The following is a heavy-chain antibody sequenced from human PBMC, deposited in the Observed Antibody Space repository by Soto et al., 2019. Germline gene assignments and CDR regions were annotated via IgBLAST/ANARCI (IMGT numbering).Heavy chain of an antibody. V-gene: IGHV3-53*01. CDR2: IYSGGST. Sequence: GGSLRLSCAASGFTVSSNYMSWVRQAPGKGLEWVSVIYSGGSTYDADSVKGRFTISRDNSKNTLYLQMNSLRAEDTAVYYCARESGQLALGYYYYGMDVWGQGTTVTVAS. CDR1: GFTVSSNY. J-gene: IGHJ6*02. D-gene: IGHD6-6*01. CDR3: ARESGQLALGYYYYGMDV.